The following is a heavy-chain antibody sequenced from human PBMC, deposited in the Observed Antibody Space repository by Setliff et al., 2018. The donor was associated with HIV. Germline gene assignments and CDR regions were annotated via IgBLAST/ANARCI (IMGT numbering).Heavy chain of an antibody. Sequence: GGSLRLSCAASGFTFSNYWMSWVRQTPGKGLEWVANIKPDGSEKYYVDSVKGRLTISRDNAENSLYLQMNSLRAEDTAVYYCARDYVWGRRAFDIWGPGTMVTVSS. CDR3: ARDYVWGRRAFDI. V-gene: IGHV3-7*01. CDR1: GFTFSNYW. J-gene: IGHJ3*02. D-gene: IGHD3-16*01. CDR2: IKPDGSEK.